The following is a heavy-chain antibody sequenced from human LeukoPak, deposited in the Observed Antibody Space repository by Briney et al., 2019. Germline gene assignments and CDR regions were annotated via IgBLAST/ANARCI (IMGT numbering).Heavy chain of an antibody. D-gene: IGHD1-26*01. Sequence: SVTVSCKASGGTFSSYAISWVRQAPGQGLEWMGGIIPIFGTANYAQKFQGRVMITADESTSIAYMELSSLRSEDTAVYYCARARRWELLYYFDYWGQGTLVTVSS. V-gene: IGHV1-69*13. CDR1: GGTFSSYA. J-gene: IGHJ4*02. CDR3: ARARRWELLYYFDY. CDR2: IIPIFGTA.